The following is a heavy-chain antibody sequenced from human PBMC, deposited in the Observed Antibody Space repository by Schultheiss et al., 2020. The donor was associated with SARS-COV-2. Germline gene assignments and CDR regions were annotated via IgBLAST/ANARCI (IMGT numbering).Heavy chain of an antibody. CDR3: ARDRPNYYGSGSYLAAYYYYYGMDV. CDR1: GGSISSSSYY. J-gene: IGHJ6*02. D-gene: IGHD3-10*01. Sequence: SETLSLTCTVSGGSISSSSYYWSWIRQPAGKGLEWIGRVYASGSTNYNPSLKSRVTISVDTSKNQFSLKLSSVTAADTAVYYCARDRPNYYGSGSYLAAYYYYYGMDVWGQGTTVTVSS. CDR2: VYASGST. V-gene: IGHV4-61*02.